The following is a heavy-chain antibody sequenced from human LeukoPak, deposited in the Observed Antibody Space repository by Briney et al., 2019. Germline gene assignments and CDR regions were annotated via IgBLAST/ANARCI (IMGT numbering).Heavy chain of an antibody. V-gene: IGHV3-23*01. CDR2: ISGSGGST. D-gene: IGHD2-2*01. CDR3: AKRPRGFVVVPAAIRDY. J-gene: IGHJ4*02. CDR1: GFTFSSYA. Sequence: GSLRLSCAASGFTFSSYAMSWVRQAPGKGLEWVSAISGSGGSTYYADSVKGRFTISRDNSKNTLYLQMNSLRAEDTAVYYCAKRPRGFVVVPAAIRDYWGQGTLVTVSS.